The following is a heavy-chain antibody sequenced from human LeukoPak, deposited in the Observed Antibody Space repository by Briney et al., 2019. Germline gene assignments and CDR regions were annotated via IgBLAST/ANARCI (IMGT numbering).Heavy chain of an antibody. CDR2: IYTSGST. D-gene: IGHD5-18*01. CDR3: ARGGGYSYGYVDAFDI. Sequence: SQTLSLTCTVSGGSISSGSYYWRWIRQPAGKGLEWIGRIYTSGSTNYNPSLKSRVTISVDTSKNQFSLKLSSVTAADTAVYYCARGGGYSYGYVDAFDIWGQGTMVTVSS. J-gene: IGHJ3*02. CDR1: GGSISSGSYY. V-gene: IGHV4-61*02.